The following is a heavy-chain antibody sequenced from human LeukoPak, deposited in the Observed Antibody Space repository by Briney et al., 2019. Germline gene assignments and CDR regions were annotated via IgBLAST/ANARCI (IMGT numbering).Heavy chain of an antibody. V-gene: IGHV1-69*04. Sequence: SVKVSCKASGGTFSSYAISWVRQAPGQGLEWMGRIIPILGIANYAQKFQGRVTITADKSTSTAYMGLSSLRSEDTAVYYCARDLITMIVVVRGAFDIWGQGTMVTVSS. J-gene: IGHJ3*02. CDR2: IIPILGIA. D-gene: IGHD3-22*01. CDR3: ARDLITMIVVVRGAFDI. CDR1: GGTFSSYA.